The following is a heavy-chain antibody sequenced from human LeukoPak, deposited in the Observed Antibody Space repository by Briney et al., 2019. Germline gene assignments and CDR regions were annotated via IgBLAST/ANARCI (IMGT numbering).Heavy chain of an antibody. V-gene: IGHV3-33*01. D-gene: IGHD1-26*01. CDR2: IWFDGSNK. J-gene: IGHJ4*02. Sequence: PGGSLRLSCAASGFAFNTYGMHWVRQAPGKGPEWVAVIWFDGSNKYYADSVKGRFTISRDNSKNTLYLHMSSLRAEDTAVYYCVRASGSYDYWGQGTLVTVSS. CDR1: GFAFNTYG. CDR3: VRASGSYDY.